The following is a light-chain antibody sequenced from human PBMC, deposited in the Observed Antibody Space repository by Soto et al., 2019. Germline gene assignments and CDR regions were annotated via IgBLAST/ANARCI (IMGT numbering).Light chain of an antibody. V-gene: IGKV3-15*01. Sequence: EFGLTQSPGTLSLSPGERATLSCRASKTVSSNLAWYQQKPGQAPRLLIYGASSRATGIPDRFSGSGSGTEFTLTISSLQSEDFAVYYCQQYNNWLWTFGQGTKVDIK. J-gene: IGKJ1*01. CDR3: QQYNNWLWT. CDR2: GAS. CDR1: KTVSSN.